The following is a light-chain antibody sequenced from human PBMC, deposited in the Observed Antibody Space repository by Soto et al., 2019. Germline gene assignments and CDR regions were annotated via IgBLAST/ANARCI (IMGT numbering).Light chain of an antibody. Sequence: DIQMTQSPSTLSASVGDRVTITCRASQSISSWLAWYQQKPGKAPKLLIYDASSLESGVPSRFSGSGSGTEFTLTISVLHPDDFPTDYCHGATFGQGTKVEIK. CDR3: HGAT. CDR1: QSISSW. CDR2: DAS. V-gene: IGKV1-5*01. J-gene: IGKJ1*01.